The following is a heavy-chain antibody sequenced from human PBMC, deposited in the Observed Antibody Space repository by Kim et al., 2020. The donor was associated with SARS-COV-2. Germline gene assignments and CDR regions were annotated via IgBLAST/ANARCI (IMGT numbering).Heavy chain of an antibody. J-gene: IGHJ6*03. D-gene: IGHD3-16*01. V-gene: IGHV3-49*02. CDR3: ARSRRSYEDMDV. Sequence: EYPPVVKGRFTVSRDDSTSVAYLQLNSLRSEDTAVYYCARSRRSYEDMDVWGKGTTVTVSS.